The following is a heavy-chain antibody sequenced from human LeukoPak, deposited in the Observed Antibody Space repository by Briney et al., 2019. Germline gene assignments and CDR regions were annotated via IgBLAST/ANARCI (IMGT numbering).Heavy chain of an antibody. CDR1: GGTFSSYA. Sequence: SVKVSCKASGGTFSSYAISWVRQAPGQGLEWMGGIIPMFGTANYAQKFQGRVTITADESTSTAYMEVSSLRSEDTAVYYCARWSGTYEYYFDYWGQGTLVTVSS. D-gene: IGHD3-10*01. CDR2: IIPMFGTA. V-gene: IGHV1-69*13. CDR3: ARWSGTYEYYFDY. J-gene: IGHJ4*02.